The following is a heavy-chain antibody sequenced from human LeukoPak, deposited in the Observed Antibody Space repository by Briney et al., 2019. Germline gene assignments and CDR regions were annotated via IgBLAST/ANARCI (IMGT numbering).Heavy chain of an antibody. CDR3: ARATGGYTYGELDY. D-gene: IGHD5-18*01. V-gene: IGHV3-30-3*01. Sequence: GRSLRLSCAASGFTFSSYATHWVRQAPGEGLEWVAVISYDGSNKYYADSVKGRFTISRDNSKNTVYLQMNSLRGEDTAVYYCARATGGYTYGELDYWGQGTLVTVSS. CDR1: GFTFSSYA. J-gene: IGHJ4*02. CDR2: ISYDGSNK.